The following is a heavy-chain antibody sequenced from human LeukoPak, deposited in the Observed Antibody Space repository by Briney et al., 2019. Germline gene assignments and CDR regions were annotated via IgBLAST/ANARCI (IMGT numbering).Heavy chain of an antibody. CDR1: GFSFSSYP. J-gene: IGHJ4*02. V-gene: IGHV3-30*04. Sequence: GGSLRLSCVASGFSFSSYPMHWVRQTPGKGLESLAVISYDASQTYYASSVKERFTISRDNPRNTLYLQMNSLRGDDTAVYYCVRAGRDGYNQIDYWGQGILVTVSS. CDR3: VRAGRDGYNQIDY. D-gene: IGHD5-24*01. CDR2: ISYDASQT.